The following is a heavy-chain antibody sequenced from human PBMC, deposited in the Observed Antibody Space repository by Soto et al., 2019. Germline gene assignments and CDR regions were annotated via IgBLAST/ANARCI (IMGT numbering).Heavy chain of an antibody. J-gene: IGHJ6*02. CDR1: GFTFSSYG. V-gene: IGHV3-33*01. CDR3: ARDSKGYYYYGMDV. Sequence: QVQLVESGGGVVQPGRSLRLSCAASGFTFSSYGMHWVRQAPGKGLEWVAVIWYDGSNKYYADSVKGRFTISRDNSKNTLYLQMNSLRAEDTAVYYCARDSKGYYYYGMDVWGQGTTVTVSS. CDR2: IWYDGSNK.